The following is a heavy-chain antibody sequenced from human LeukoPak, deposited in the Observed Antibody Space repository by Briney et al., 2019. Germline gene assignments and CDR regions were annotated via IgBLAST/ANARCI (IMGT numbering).Heavy chain of an antibody. D-gene: IGHD4-23*01. CDR1: GFTFSSYG. V-gene: IGHV3-30*18. Sequence: GGSLRLSCAASGFTFSSYGMHWVRQAPGKGLEWVAVISYDGRSKYYADSMKGRFTISRDNSKNTLYLQMNSLRAEDTAVYFCAKSRGYSRDGFDIWGQGTMVTVSS. CDR3: AKSRGYSRDGFDI. CDR2: ISYDGRSK. J-gene: IGHJ3*02.